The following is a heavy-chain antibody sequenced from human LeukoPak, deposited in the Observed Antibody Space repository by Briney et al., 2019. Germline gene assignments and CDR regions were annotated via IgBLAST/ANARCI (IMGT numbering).Heavy chain of an antibody. CDR2: IYHSGST. D-gene: IGHD5-24*01. CDR3: ARAVDGYNLLFDY. CDR1: GGSISSGGYY. V-gene: IGHV4-30-2*01. J-gene: IGHJ4*02. Sequence: SETLSLTCTVSGGSISSGGYYWSWIRQPPGKGLEWIGYIYHSGSTYYNPSLKSRVTISVDTSKNQFSLKLSSVTAADTAVYYCARAVDGYNLLFDYWGQGTLVTVSS.